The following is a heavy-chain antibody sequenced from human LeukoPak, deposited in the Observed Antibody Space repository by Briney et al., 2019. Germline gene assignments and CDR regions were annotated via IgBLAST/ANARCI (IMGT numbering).Heavy chain of an antibody. D-gene: IGHD2-8*01. V-gene: IGHV3-23*01. J-gene: IGHJ4*02. CDR2: ISGSGGST. Sequence: GGSLRLSCAASGFTFNNFAMSWVRQAPGKGLEWVSAISGSGGSTYYADSVKGRFTISRDNSKNTLYLQMNSLRAEDTAVYYCAKDPDCTNGVCYTFFDYWGQGTLVTVSS. CDR1: GFTFNNFA. CDR3: AKDPDCTNGVCYTFFDY.